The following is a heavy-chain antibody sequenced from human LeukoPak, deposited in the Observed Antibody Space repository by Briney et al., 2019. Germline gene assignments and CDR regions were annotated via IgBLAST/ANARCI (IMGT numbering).Heavy chain of an antibody. D-gene: IGHD3-3*01. CDR3: ARVGIRFLEQYYFDY. CDR2: ISSSSGYI. J-gene: IGHJ4*02. V-gene: IGHV3-21*01. CDR1: GFTFSNYG. Sequence: GGSLRLSCAASGFTFSNYGMNWVRQAPGKGLEWLSYISSSSGYIYYADSVKGRFTVSRDNAMNSLFLQMNSLIAEDTAMYYCARVGIRFLEQYYFDYWGQGTLVTVSS.